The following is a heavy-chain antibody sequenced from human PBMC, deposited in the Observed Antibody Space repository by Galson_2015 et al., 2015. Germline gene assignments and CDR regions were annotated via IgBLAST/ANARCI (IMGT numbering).Heavy chain of an antibody. CDR3: ARGEEVVIRDGYGPLFDH. J-gene: IGHJ4*02. D-gene: IGHD5-24*01. CDR1: GFIFNSYD. CDR2: IGTAGDT. Sequence: SLRLSCAASGFIFNSYDMHWVRQATGKGLEWVSLIGTAGDTYYSGSVKGRFTISRENAKNSLYLQMNSLRAGDTAVYYCARGEEVVIRDGYGPLFDHWGQGTLVTVSS. V-gene: IGHV3-13*01.